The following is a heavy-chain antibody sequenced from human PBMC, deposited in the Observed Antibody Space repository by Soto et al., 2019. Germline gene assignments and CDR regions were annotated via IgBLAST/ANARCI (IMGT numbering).Heavy chain of an antibody. D-gene: IGHD2-21*01. CDR1: GGSISSTNW. CDR2: IYHSGSP. CDR3: ATLPPRIVVALLPIPT. Sequence: QVHLRESGPGLVKTSGTLSLTCVVSGGSISSTNWWTWVRQPPGKGLEWIGEIYHSGSPTYSPSPRGRATISVDKSNNQFFLRLRSVTAADTAVYYCATLPPRIVVALLPIPTWVQGILVTVSS. J-gene: IGHJ5*02. V-gene: IGHV4-4*02.